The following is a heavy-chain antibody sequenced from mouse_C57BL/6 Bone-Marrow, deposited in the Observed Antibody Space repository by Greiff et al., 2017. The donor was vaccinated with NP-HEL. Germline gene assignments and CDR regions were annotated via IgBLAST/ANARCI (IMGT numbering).Heavy chain of an antibody. J-gene: IGHJ4*01. CDR2: IYPRSGNT. CDR1: GYTFTSYG. D-gene: IGHD2-5*01. V-gene: IGHV1-81*01. Sequence: VHLVESGAELARPGASVKLSCKASGYTFTSYGISWVKQRTGQGLEWIGEIYPRSGNTYYNEKFKGKATLTADKSSSTAYMELRSLTSEDSAVDFCATDSNLPYAMDYWGQGTSVTVSS. CDR3: ATDSNLPYAMDY.